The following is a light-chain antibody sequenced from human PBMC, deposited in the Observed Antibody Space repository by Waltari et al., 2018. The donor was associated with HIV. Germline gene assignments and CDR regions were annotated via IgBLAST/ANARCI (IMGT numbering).Light chain of an antibody. J-gene: IGKJ1*01. CDR3: QQRSNWPRT. CDR1: QSVSSY. Sequence: EIVLTQSPATRSLSPGERATLSCRASQSVSSYLAWYRQKPGQAPRLLIYDASNRATGIPARFSGSGSGSDFTLTISSLEPEDFAVYYCQQRSNWPRTFGQGTNVEIK. CDR2: DAS. V-gene: IGKV3-11*01.